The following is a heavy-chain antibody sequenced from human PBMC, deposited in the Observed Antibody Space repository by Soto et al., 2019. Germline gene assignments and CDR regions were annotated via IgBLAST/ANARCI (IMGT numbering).Heavy chain of an antibody. V-gene: IGHV3-30*18. Sequence: QVQLVESGGGVVQPGMSLILSCAASGFSFSSHGMHWVRQAPSRGLEWVAVISHDETRKHYGDSVKGRFIISRDNSQDTVFLHMISLRDEDTAVYYCVKDRRTEAYGMEVWGQGTTVTVSS. J-gene: IGHJ6*02. D-gene: IGHD2-21*01. CDR3: VKDRRTEAYGMEV. CDR1: GFSFSSHG. CDR2: ISHDETRK.